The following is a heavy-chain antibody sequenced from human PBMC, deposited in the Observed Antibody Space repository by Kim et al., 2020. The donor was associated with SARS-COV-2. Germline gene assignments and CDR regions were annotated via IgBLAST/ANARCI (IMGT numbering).Heavy chain of an antibody. Sequence: GGSLRLSCAASGFTFSGYSMNWVRQAPGKGLEWVSYISSSGSTIYYADSVKGRFTISRDNAKNSLYLQMNSLRDEDTDIYYCARPGYGSGSYGYWGQGTLVTVSS. D-gene: IGHD3-10*01. CDR3: ARPGYGSGSYGY. V-gene: IGHV3-48*02. CDR2: ISSSGSTI. J-gene: IGHJ4*02. CDR1: GFTFSGYS.